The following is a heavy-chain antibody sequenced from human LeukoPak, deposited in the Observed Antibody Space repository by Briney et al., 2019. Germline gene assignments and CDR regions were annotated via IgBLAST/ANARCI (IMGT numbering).Heavy chain of an antibody. J-gene: IGHJ4*02. Sequence: GASVKVSCKASGYTFTSYGISWVRQAPGQGLEWMGWISAYNGNTNYAQNLQGRVTMTTDTSTSTAYMELRSLRSDDTAVYYCARDYFGSGSYYMRDYWRQGTLVTVSS. D-gene: IGHD3-10*01. CDR1: GYTFTSYG. CDR2: ISAYNGNT. V-gene: IGHV1-18*01. CDR3: ARDYFGSGSYYMRDY.